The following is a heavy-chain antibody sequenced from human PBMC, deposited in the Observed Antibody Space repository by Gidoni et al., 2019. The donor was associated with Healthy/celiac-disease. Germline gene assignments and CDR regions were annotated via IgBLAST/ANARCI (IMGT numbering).Heavy chain of an antibody. CDR2: IIPIFGTA. CDR3: AKLNCGGDCNSQQPNYYYYGMDV. Sequence: QVQLVQSGAEVKMPGSSVKVSCKASGGTFSSYAINWVRQAPGQGLEWMGGIIPIFGTANYAQKFQGRVTISADEPTSTAYLALSSLRFEDTAVYYCAKLNCGGDCNSQQPNYYYYGMDVWGQGTTVTVSS. V-gene: IGHV1-69*01. J-gene: IGHJ6*02. CDR1: GGTFSSYA. D-gene: IGHD2-21*02.